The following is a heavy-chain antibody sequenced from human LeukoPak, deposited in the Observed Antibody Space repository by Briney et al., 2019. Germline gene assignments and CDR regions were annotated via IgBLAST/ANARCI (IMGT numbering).Heavy chain of an antibody. V-gene: IGHV4-4*07. D-gene: IGHD6-13*01. Sequence: PSETLSLTCTVSGGSISSYYWSWIRQPAGKGLEWVGRIYTSGTTNYNPSLKSRVTMSVDTSKNQFSLKLSSVTAADTAVYYCARDGTSSSWYVYFQHWGQGTLVTVSS. CDR2: IYTSGTT. CDR1: GGSISSYY. CDR3: ARDGTSSSWYVYFQH. J-gene: IGHJ1*01.